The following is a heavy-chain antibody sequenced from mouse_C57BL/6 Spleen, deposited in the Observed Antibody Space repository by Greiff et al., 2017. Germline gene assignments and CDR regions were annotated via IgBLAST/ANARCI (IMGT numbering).Heavy chain of an antibody. CDR3: ARCYYGNPYYFDY. CDR2: IYPGGGYT. CDR1: GYTFTNYW. Sequence: QVQLQQSGAELVRPGTSVKMSCKASGYTFTNYWIGWAKQRPGHGLEWIGDIYPGGGYTNYNEKFKGKATVTADKSSSTAYMQLSSLTSEDSAIYYCARCYYGNPYYFDYWGQGTTLTVSS. V-gene: IGHV1-63*01. D-gene: IGHD2-1*01. J-gene: IGHJ2*01.